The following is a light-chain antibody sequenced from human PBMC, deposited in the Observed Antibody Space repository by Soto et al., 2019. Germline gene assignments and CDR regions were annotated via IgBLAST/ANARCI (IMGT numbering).Light chain of an antibody. V-gene: IGKV3-11*01. CDR3: QQRSNWPPEIT. Sequence: EIVLTQSPATLSLSPGERATLSCRASQSVSSYLAWYQQKPGQAPRLLIYDASNRATGIPARFSGSGSRTDFTLTISSLEPEDFAVYYCQQRSNWPPEITFGPGTKLDIK. J-gene: IGKJ3*01. CDR1: QSVSSY. CDR2: DAS.